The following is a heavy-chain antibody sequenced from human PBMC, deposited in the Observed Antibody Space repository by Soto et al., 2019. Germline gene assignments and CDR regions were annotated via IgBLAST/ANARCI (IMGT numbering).Heavy chain of an antibody. V-gene: IGHV1-8*01. D-gene: IGHD2-15*01. J-gene: IGHJ6*02. CDR3: ARRLLEGYCSGGSCYLRRYYYYYGMDV. CDR2: MNPNSGNT. Sequence: VKVSCKASGYTFTSYDINWVRQATGQGLEWMGWMNPNSGNTGYAQKFQGRVTMTRNTSISTAYMGLSSLRSEDTAVYYCARRLLEGYCSGGSCYLRRYYYYYGMDVWGQGTTVTVSS. CDR1: GYTFTSYD.